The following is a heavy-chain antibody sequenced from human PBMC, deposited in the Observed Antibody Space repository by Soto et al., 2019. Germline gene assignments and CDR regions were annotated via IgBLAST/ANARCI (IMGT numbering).Heavy chain of an antibody. CDR1: GFTFSSYS. CDR2: ISSSSSYI. D-gene: IGHD2-2*02. CDR3: ARDESGFCSSTSCYTIGYYYYGMDF. Sequence: EVQLVESGGGLVKPGGSLRLSCAASGFTFSSYSMNWVRHAPGKGLEWVSSISSSSSYIYYADSVKGRFTISRDNAKNSLYLQMNSLRAEDTAVYYCARDESGFCSSTSCYTIGYYYYGMDFWGQVTTVTVSS. V-gene: IGHV3-21*01. J-gene: IGHJ6*02.